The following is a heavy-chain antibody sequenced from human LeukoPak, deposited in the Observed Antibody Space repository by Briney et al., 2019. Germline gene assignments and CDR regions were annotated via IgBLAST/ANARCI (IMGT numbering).Heavy chain of an antibody. Sequence: NPSETLSLTCAVYGGSFSGYYRSWIRQPPGKGLEWIGEINHSGSTNYNPSLKSRVTISVDTPKNQFSLKLSSVTAADTAVYYCARGGQLADYWGQGTLVTVSS. V-gene: IGHV4-34*01. CDR2: INHSGST. CDR3: ARGGQLADY. J-gene: IGHJ4*02. CDR1: GGSFSGYY. D-gene: IGHD6-13*01.